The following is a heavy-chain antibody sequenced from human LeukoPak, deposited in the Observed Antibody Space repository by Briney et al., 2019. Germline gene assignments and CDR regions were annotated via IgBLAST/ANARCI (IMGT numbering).Heavy chain of an antibody. CDR2: INPHNGDT. D-gene: IGHD3-22*01. CDR1: GYI. CDR3: VRRGSSGYYPFEY. J-gene: IGHJ4*02. Sequence: ASVKVSCEASGYIITWVRQVPGQGLEWMGWINPHNGDTYYTESLQGRLTLTTSESTNTADMELTSLRSDDTAVYYRVRRGSSGYYPFEYWGQGTLVTVSS. V-gene: IGHV1-18*01.